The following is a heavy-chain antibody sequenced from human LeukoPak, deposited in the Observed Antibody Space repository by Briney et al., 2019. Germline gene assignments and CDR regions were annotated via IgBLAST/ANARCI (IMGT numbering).Heavy chain of an antibody. V-gene: IGHV5-51*01. J-gene: IGHJ6*03. CDR2: IYPGDSDT. Sequence: GGSLQISCKGSGSIFTSYWIGWVRQLPGKGLEWMGIIYPGDSDTRYSPSFQGQVTISADKSISTAYLQWSSLKASDTAMYYCARAGDSSGYYPYYYYYYMDVWGKGTTVTVSS. D-gene: IGHD3-22*01. CDR3: ARAGDSSGYYPYYYYYYMDV. CDR1: GSIFTSYW.